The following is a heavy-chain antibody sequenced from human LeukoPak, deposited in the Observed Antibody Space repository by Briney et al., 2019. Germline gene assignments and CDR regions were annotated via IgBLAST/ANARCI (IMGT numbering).Heavy chain of an antibody. Sequence: GSLRLSCAASGFTVSSNYMSWVRQPPGKGLEWIGSIYFVGNTYYNPSLKSRVTISVDTSKNQFSLNLNSVTAADTAVYFCARGGFYGHPFDFGGQGILVTVSS. CDR1: GFTVSSNY. J-gene: IGHJ4*02. CDR2: IYFVGNT. CDR3: ARGGFYGHPFDF. D-gene: IGHD3-10*01. V-gene: IGHV4-39*07.